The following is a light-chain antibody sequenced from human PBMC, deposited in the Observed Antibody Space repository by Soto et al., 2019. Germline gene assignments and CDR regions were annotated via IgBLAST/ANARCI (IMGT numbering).Light chain of an antibody. CDR3: QHYNSYSEA. CDR1: QTISSW. J-gene: IGKJ1*01. V-gene: IGKV1-5*03. CDR2: KAS. Sequence: DIQMTQSPSTLSGSVGDRVTITCRASQTISSWLAWYQQKPGKAPKLLIYKASTLKSGVPSRLSGSGSGTEFTITISSLQPDDFASYYCQHYNSYSEAFGQGTKVEIK.